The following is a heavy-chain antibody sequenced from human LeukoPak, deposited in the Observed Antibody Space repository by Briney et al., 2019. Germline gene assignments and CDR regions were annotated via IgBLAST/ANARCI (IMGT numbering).Heavy chain of an antibody. Sequence: ASVKVSCKASGGTFSSYAISWVRQAPGQGLEWMGWISAYNGNTNYAQKLQGRVTMTTDTSTSTAYMELRSLRSDDTAVYYCARAPLGGVYNWFDPWGQGTLVTVSS. CDR2: ISAYNGNT. CDR3: ARAPLGGVYNWFDP. CDR1: GGTFSSYA. J-gene: IGHJ5*02. D-gene: IGHD3-10*01. V-gene: IGHV1-18*01.